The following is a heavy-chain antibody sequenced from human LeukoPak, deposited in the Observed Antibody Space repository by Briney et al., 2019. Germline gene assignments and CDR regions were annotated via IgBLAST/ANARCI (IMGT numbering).Heavy chain of an antibody. CDR3: AGFFYDNSGDAFDI. V-gene: IGHV1-69*01. CDR2: LIPIYRSP. J-gene: IGHJ3*02. Sequence: SVTVSFMASRGGFTFTSHAISWVRHAPGEGLEWMGGLIPIYRSPNYAQKFQGRVTITSDESTRTVYMELSSLRPEDSAVYYCAGFFYDNSGDAFDIWGQGTMVTVSS. CDR1: RGGFTFTSHA. D-gene: IGHD3-22*01.